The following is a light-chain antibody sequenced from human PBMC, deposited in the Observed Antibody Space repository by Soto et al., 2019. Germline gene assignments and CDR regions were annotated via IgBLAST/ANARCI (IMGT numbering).Light chain of an antibody. CDR3: QQYGTSPLT. J-gene: IGKJ4*01. CDR2: GAS. Sequence: EIVLTQSPGTPSLSPGERATLSCRASQSVTSNYLAWYQQRPGQAPRLLIYGASSRATGIPDRFSGSGSGKDFTLTISRLEPEDFAVYYCQQYGTSPLTFCGGTKVDIK. CDR1: QSVTSNY. V-gene: IGKV3-20*01.